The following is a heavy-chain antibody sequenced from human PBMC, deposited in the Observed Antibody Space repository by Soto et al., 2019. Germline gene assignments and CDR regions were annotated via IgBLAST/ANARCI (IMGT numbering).Heavy chain of an antibody. V-gene: IGHV3-64*01. J-gene: IGHJ4*02. D-gene: IGHD1-7*01. Sequence: EVQLAESGGNMVQPGGSLRLSCVASGFTFNNYDMHWVRQAPGKGLEYVSTISSNGGTTYYGNSVKGRFTISRDNSKNTLYLQMGSLRPEDMAVYYCVRRVSGNYHYWGQGTLVTVSS. CDR2: ISSNGGTT. CDR1: GFTFNNYD. CDR3: VRRVSGNYHY.